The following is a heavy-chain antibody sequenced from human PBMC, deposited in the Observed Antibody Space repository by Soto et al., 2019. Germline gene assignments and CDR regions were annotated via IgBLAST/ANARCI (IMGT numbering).Heavy chain of an antibody. CDR3: ARGGDVVVPTALDY. CDR1: GGSINSSNW. CDR2: IYHSGST. Sequence: QVQLQESGPGLVKPSGTLSLTCAVSGGSINSSNWWSWVRQPPGKGLEWIGEIYHSGSTNYNPSLNSRVTISVDKSKNQFSLNLSSMTAADTAVYYCARGGDVVVPTALDYWGQGTLVTVSS. J-gene: IGHJ4*02. V-gene: IGHV4-4*02. D-gene: IGHD2-2*01.